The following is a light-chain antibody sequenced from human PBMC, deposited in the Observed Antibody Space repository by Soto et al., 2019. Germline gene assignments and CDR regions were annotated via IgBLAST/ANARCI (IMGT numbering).Light chain of an antibody. CDR2: AAS. V-gene: IGKV1-27*01. CDR3: QKYNSAPLT. CDR1: QGSSNY. Sequence: DIQMTQSPSSLSASVGDRVTITGRASQGSSNYLAWYQQKPGKVPKLLIYAASPLQSGVPSRFSGRGSGPDFTLTISSLQPEDVATYYCQKYNSAPLTFGGGTKVEIK. J-gene: IGKJ4*01.